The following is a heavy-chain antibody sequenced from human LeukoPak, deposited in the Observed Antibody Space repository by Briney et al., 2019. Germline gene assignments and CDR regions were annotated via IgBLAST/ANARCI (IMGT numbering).Heavy chain of an antibody. CDR1: GYTFTSYD. V-gene: IGHV1-8*01. CDR3: ARVSRRSYYDSSGLEYGPDY. J-gene: IGHJ4*02. Sequence: RASVKVSCKASGYTFTSYDINWVRQATGQGLEWMGWMNPNSGNTGYAQKFQGRVTMTRKTSISTAYMEQSSLRSEDTAVYYCARVSRRSYYDSSGLEYGPDYWGQGTQVTVSS. CDR2: MNPNSGNT. D-gene: IGHD3-22*01.